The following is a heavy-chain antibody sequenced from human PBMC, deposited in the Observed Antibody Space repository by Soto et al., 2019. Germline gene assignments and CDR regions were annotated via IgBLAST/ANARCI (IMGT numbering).Heavy chain of an antibody. J-gene: IGHJ6*02. V-gene: IGHV3-30*03. Sequence: GGSLRLSCAASGFTFSTYGMHWVRQAPGKGLEWVAVVSYGGSSKYYADSVKGRFTISRDNARNTLYLQMNSLRSDDTAVYYCARAREGCTNGVCPGDYYYGMDVWGQGTTVTVSS. D-gene: IGHD2-8*01. CDR2: VSYGGSSK. CDR3: ARAREGCTNGVCPGDYYYGMDV. CDR1: GFTFSTYG.